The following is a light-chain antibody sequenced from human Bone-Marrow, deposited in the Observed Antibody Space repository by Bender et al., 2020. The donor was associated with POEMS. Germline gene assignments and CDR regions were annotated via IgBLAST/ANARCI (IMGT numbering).Light chain of an antibody. V-gene: IGLV2-14*01. CDR3: ASYTSSNTLI. CDR1: SSDVGAYNY. J-gene: IGLJ2*01. CDR2: DVN. Sequence: QSALTQPASVSGSPGQSITISCTGTSSDVGAYNYVSWYEQRPGKAPKLIIYDVNNRPSGVSNRFSGSKSGNTASLTISGLQPEDESTYYCASYTSSNTLIFGGGTTVTVL.